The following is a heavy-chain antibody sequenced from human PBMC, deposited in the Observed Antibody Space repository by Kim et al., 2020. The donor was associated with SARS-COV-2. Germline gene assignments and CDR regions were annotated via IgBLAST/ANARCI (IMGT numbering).Heavy chain of an antibody. D-gene: IGHD4-4*01. J-gene: IGHJ4*02. CDR3: ARVNDYSLDY. Sequence: GNKDYADSVQCRFTLSKDNSKNMLSLQMSSLRPEDTAVYYCARVNDYSLDYWGRGTLVTVSS. V-gene: IGHV3-33*01. CDR2: GNK.